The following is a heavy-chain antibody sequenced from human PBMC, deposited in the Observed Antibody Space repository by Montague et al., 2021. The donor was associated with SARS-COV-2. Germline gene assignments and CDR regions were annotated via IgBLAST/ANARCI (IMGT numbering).Heavy chain of an antibody. V-gene: IGHV4-39*01. CDR2: IYYSGTT. CDR1: GGSINSDSYY. CDR3: SRQTNEGWWGYIDF. D-gene: IGHD2-15*01. Sequence: SETLSLTCTVSGGSINSDSYYWGWIRQPPGKGLEWIGRIYYSGTTDYNPSLKSRVTISVDTSKNQFTLKLTSVTAADTSVCYCSRQTNEGWWGYIDFWGRGTLVTVSS. J-gene: IGHJ2*01.